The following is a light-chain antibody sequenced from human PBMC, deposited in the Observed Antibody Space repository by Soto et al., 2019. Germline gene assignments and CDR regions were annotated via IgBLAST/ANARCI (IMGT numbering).Light chain of an antibody. CDR1: QGISSY. CDR2: AAS. Sequence: AIRMTQSPSSFSASTGDRVTITCRASQGISSYLAWYQQKPGKAPKLLIYAASTLQSGVPSRFSGSGSGTDFTLTISSLQSEDFATYYCQQYYSYPGVTFGPGTKVDIK. J-gene: IGKJ3*01. V-gene: IGKV1-8*01. CDR3: QQYYSYPGVT.